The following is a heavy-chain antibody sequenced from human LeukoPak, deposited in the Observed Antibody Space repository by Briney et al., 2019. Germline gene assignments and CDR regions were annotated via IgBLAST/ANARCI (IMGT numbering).Heavy chain of an antibody. Sequence: GASVKVSCKASGYTFTGYYMHWVRQAPGQGLEWMGWINPNSGGTNYAQKFQGRVTMTRDTSISTAYMELSRLRSDDTAVYYCARAARAYYYDSSGYYYFDYWGQGTLVTVSS. CDR1: GYTFTGYY. CDR2: INPNSGGT. J-gene: IGHJ4*02. D-gene: IGHD3-22*01. V-gene: IGHV1-2*02. CDR3: ARAARAYYYDSSGYYYFDY.